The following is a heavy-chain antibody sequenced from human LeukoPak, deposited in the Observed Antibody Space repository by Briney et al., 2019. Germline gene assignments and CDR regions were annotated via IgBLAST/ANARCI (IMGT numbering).Heavy chain of an antibody. J-gene: IGHJ4*02. CDR1: GFTFSSYA. CDR2: ISGSGGST. D-gene: IGHD2-8*01. V-gene: IGHV3-23*01. Sequence: GGSLRLSCAASGFTFSSYAMSWVRQAPGKGLEWVSAISGSGGSTYYADSVKGRFTISRDNSKNTLYLQMNSLRAEDAAVYYCAKAPEDIVLMVYAILPFDYWGQGTLVTVSS. CDR3: AKAPEDIVLMVYAILPFDY.